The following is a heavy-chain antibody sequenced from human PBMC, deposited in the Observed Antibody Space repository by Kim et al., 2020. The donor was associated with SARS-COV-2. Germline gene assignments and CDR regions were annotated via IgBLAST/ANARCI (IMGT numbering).Heavy chain of an antibody. Sequence: TYDNPSLKSRVTISVDTSKNQFSLKLSSVTAADTAVYYCARRARSWNYDVWGQGTLVTVSS. D-gene: IGHD1-7*01. CDR2: T. J-gene: IGHJ4*02. V-gene: IGHV4-39*01. CDR3: ARRARSWNYDV.